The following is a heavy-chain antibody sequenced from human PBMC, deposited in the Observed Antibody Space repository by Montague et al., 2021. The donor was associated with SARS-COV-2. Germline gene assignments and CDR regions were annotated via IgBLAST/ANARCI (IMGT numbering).Heavy chain of an antibody. CDR3: ARLGVVPSPRTFDP. Sequence: SETLSLTCEVSGASISSNNWWIWVRQSPGKGLVWIGETYHSGSTNYNPSLRGRVTISVDKSKNQLSLKVNSVSAADTAVYYCARLGVVPSPRTFDPWGQGTLVTVSS. D-gene: IGHD3-10*01. CDR2: TYHSGST. V-gene: IGHV4-4*02. J-gene: IGHJ5*02. CDR1: GASISSNNW.